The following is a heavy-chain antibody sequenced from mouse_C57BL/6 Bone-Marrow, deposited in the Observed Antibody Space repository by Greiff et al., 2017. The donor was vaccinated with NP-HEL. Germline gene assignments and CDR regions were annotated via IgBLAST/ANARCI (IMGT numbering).Heavy chain of an antibody. D-gene: IGHD5-2*01. CDR1: GYSFTGYY. CDR3: ARKNNYGVKCAY. Sequence: VQLQQSGPELVKPGASVKISCKASGYSFTGYYMNWVKQSPEKSLEWIGEINPSTGGTTYNQKFKAKAILTVDKSSSTAYMELTSLTSEDSAVYYCARKNNYGVKCAYWGQGTLVTVSA. CDR2: INPSTGGT. J-gene: IGHJ3*01. V-gene: IGHV1-42*01.